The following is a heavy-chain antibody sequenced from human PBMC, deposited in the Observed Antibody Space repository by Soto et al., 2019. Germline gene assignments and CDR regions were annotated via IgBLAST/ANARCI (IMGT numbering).Heavy chain of an antibody. Sequence: QVQLVQSGAEVKNPGSSVKVSCKASGGTFSSYAISWVRQAPGQGLEWMGGIIPSFGTSNYAQNFQGRVTITADEATSTAYMELRSLRSEDTAGYFCAGVQQCLAGRWYVELWRRGTRVTVSS. CDR3: AGVQQCLAGRWYVEL. V-gene: IGHV1-69*12. J-gene: IGHJ2*01. D-gene: IGHD6-19*01. CDR1: GGTFSSYA. CDR2: IIPSFGTS.